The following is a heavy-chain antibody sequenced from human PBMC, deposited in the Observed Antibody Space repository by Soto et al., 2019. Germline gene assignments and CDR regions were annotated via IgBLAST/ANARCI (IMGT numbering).Heavy chain of an antibody. D-gene: IGHD2-21*02. Sequence: QVQLVQSGAEVKKPGASVKVSCKASGYTFTSYGVSWVRQAPGQGLEWMGWISAFNGDTDYAQKLQGRLTMTIDTSTSTAYMELRSLRSDDTAVYYCARDPFSRRGGNSWFDYWGQGTLVTVSS. CDR1: GYTFTSYG. CDR3: ARDPFSRRGGNSWFDY. V-gene: IGHV1-18*01. J-gene: IGHJ4*02. CDR2: ISAFNGDT.